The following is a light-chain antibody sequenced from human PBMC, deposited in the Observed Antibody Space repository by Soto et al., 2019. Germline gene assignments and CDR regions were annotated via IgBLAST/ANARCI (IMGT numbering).Light chain of an antibody. CDR3: QKYSSGPV. CDR1: QGIRNF. V-gene: IGKV1-27*01. Sequence: DIQMTQSPTSLSASVGDRVTITCRASQGIRNFVAWYQQKPGKAPKLLIYAASTLQSGVPSRFSGSGSGTDFTLTIKSLQPEHVETYSCQKYSSGPVFGPGTKVEIK. J-gene: IGKJ3*01. CDR2: AAS.